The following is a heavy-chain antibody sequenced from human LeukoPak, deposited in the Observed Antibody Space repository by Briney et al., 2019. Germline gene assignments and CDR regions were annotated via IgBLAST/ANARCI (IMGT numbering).Heavy chain of an antibody. J-gene: IGHJ4*02. D-gene: IGHD2-15*01. CDR1: GFTFSSYG. V-gene: IGHV3-30*18. Sequence: PGGSLRLSCAASGFTFSSYGMHWVRQAPGKGLEWVAVISYDGSNKYYADSVKGRFTISRDNSKNTLYLQMNSLRAEDTAVYYCAKVGWVAGLRDTRDYWGQGTLVTVSS. CDR3: AKVGWVAGLRDTRDY. CDR2: ISYDGSNK.